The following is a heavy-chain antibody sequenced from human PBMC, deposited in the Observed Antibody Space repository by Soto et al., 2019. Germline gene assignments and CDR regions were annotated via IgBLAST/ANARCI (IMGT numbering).Heavy chain of an antibody. CDR1: GGTFSSYA. CDR3: ARDDFWSGYYTPYYYYGMDV. D-gene: IGHD3-3*01. V-gene: IGHV1-69*06. J-gene: IGHJ6*02. Sequence: SVKVSCKASGGTFSSYAISWVRQAPGQGLEWMGGIIPIFGTANYAQKFQGRVTITADKSTSTAYMELSSLRSGDTAVYYCARDDFWSGYYTPYYYYGMDVWGQGTTVTVSS. CDR2: IIPIFGTA.